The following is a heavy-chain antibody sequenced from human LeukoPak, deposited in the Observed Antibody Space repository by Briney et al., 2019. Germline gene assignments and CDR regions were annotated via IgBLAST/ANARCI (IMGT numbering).Heavy chain of an antibody. CDR1: GGSISSYY. CDR2: IYYSGST. CDR3: ARKEWVPYYFDS. V-gene: IGHV4-59*01. D-gene: IGHD3-3*01. Sequence: PSETLSLTCTVSGGSISSYYWSWIRQPPGKGLEWIGYIYYSGSTNYNPSLKSRVTISVDTSKNHFSLKLTSVTAADTAVYYCARKEWVPYYFDSWGQGTLVTVSS. J-gene: IGHJ4*02.